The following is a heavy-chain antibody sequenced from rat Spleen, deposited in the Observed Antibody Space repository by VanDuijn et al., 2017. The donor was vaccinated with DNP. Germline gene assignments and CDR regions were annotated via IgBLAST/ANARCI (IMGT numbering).Heavy chain of an antibody. J-gene: IGHJ3*01. CDR2: ITNTGGST. CDR3: TRGAVTTTLYNWFAY. V-gene: IGHV5-31*01. D-gene: IGHD1-10*01. CDR1: GFTFNNYW. Sequence: EVQLVESGGGLVQPGRSLKLSCVASGFTFNNYWMTWIRQAPGKGLEWVASITNTGGSTYYPDSVKGRFTISRDNAKSTLYLKMNSLRSEATATYYCTRGAVTTTLYNWFAYWGQGTLVTVSS.